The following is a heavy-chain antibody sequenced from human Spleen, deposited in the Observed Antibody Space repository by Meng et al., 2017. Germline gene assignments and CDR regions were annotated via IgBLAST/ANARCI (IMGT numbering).Heavy chain of an antibody. CDR1: GFTVSHNY. V-gene: IGHV3-66*02. Sequence: GESLKISCAASGFTVSHNYMSWVRQAPGKGLEWVSVIYSGGNTYYADSVKGRFTISRDNSRNTVYLQMNSLRAEDTAVYYCTSQSYYWGQGTLVTVSS. CDR3: TSQSYY. J-gene: IGHJ4*02. CDR2: IYSGGNT.